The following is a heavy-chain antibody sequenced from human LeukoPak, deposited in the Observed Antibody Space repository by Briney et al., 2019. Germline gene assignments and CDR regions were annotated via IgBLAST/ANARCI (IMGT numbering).Heavy chain of an antibody. CDR2: IFHSGST. J-gene: IGHJ4*02. Sequence: NPSETLSLTCTVSGYSISSGHYWGWIRQPPGKGLEWIGTIFHSGSTYYNPSLKSRVTISVDTSKNQFCLKLTSVTAADTAAYYCARAPFIQSDYGGSFDYWGQGTLVTVSS. V-gene: IGHV4-38-2*02. CDR3: ARAPFIQSDYGGSFDY. D-gene: IGHD4-23*01. CDR1: GYSISSGHY.